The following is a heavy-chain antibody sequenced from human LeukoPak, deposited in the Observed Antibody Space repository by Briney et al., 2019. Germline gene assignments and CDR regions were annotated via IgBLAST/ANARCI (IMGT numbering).Heavy chain of an antibody. CDR1: GTSIRNYY. CDR2: IYYSGTT. V-gene: IGHV4-59*01. D-gene: IGHD3-10*01. J-gene: IGHJ4*02. CDR3: ATQYYYGSGSYDY. Sequence: SETLSLTCTVSGTSIRNYYWTWIRQPPGKGLEWIGYIYYSGTTTYNPSPKSRVTISLDTSKNQFSLELSSVTAADTAVYYCATQYYYGSGSYDYWGQGSLVTVSS.